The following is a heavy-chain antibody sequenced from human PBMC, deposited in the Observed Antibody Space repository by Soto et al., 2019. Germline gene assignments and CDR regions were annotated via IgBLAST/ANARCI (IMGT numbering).Heavy chain of an antibody. J-gene: IGHJ5*02. D-gene: IGHD3-16*01. CDR3: ARYAYYVNWFDP. Sequence: EVQLVESGGGLVQTGGSLRLSCADSGITFSSYSMNWVRQAPGKGLEWVSYISSSSSNIYYADSVKGRFTISRDNAKNSLYLQMNSLRAEDTAVYYCARYAYYVNWFDPWGQGTLVTVSS. V-gene: IGHV3-48*01. CDR2: ISSSSSNI. CDR1: GITFSSYS.